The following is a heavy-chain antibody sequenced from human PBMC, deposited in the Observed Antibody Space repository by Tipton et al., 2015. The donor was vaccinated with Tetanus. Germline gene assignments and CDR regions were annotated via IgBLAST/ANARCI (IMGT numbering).Heavy chain of an antibody. CDR3: ARSHGSGGLLRFDS. D-gene: IGHD3-10*01. Sequence: TLSLTCTVSGGSINNGAYTWSWIRQSPGKGLEWIGYIFHTGGTYYNPSLKSRVTISVDGPKNQFSLNLKSVTAADTAVYYCARSHGSGGLLRFDSWGQGTLVTVSS. V-gene: IGHV4-30-2*06. J-gene: IGHJ5*01. CDR2: IFHTGGT. CDR1: GGSINNGAYT.